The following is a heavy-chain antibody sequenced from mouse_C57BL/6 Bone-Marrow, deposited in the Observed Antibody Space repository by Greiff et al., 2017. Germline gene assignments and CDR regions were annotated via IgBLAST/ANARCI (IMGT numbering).Heavy chain of an antibody. V-gene: IGHV14-4*01. CDR2: IDPENGDT. CDR1: GFNIKDDY. CDR3: TTRGWYYYAMDY. Sequence: EVQLQQSGAELVRPGASVKLSCTASGFNIKDDYMHWVKQRPEQGLAWIGWIDPENGDTEAASKFQGKATITADTSSNTAYLQLSSLTSEDTAVYYCTTRGWYYYAMDYWGQGTSVTVSS. D-gene: IGHD1-1*02. J-gene: IGHJ4*01.